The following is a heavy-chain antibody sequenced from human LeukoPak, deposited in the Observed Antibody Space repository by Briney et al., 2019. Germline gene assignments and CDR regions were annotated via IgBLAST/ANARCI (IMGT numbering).Heavy chain of an antibody. Sequence: PGGSLRLSCAASGFTFSSYGMHWVRQAPGKGLEWVAVISYDGSNKYYADSVKGRFTISRDNSKNTPYLQMNSLRAEDTAVYYCAKEDHGDYASFDYWGQGTLVTVSS. CDR2: ISYDGSNK. V-gene: IGHV3-30*18. J-gene: IGHJ4*02. D-gene: IGHD4-17*01. CDR1: GFTFSSYG. CDR3: AKEDHGDYASFDY.